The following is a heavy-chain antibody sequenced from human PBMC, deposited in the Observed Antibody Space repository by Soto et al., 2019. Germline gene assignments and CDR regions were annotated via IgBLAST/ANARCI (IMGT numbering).Heavy chain of an antibody. Sequence: SVKVSCKASGYMFTKSAMHWVRQAPGQRLEWMGWISGGNGNTKYSPKLQDRVTITRDTSASTAYMELSSLRSEDTALYYCARDGVAAGNINFDYWGQGTLVTVSS. J-gene: IGHJ4*02. D-gene: IGHD6-19*01. V-gene: IGHV1-3*01. CDR3: ARDGVAAGNINFDY. CDR1: GYMFTKSA. CDR2: ISGGNGNT.